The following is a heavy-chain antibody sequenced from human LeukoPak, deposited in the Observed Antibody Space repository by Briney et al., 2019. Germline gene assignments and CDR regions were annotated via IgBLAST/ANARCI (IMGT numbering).Heavy chain of an antibody. Sequence: ASVKVSCKASGGTFSSYAISWARQAPGQGLEWMGGIIPIFGTANYAQKFQGRVTITTDESTSTAYMELSSLRSEDTAVYYCARDHIAVAGTYYYYYMDVWGKGTTVTVSS. V-gene: IGHV1-69*05. J-gene: IGHJ6*03. D-gene: IGHD6-19*01. CDR1: GGTFSSYA. CDR3: ARDHIAVAGTYYYYYMDV. CDR2: IIPIFGTA.